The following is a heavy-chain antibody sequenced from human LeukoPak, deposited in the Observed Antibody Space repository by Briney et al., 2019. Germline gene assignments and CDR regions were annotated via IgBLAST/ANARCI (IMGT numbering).Heavy chain of an antibody. D-gene: IGHD2-21*02. CDR3: VREDTPATANY. V-gene: IGHV3-23*01. J-gene: IGHJ4*02. Sequence: GGSLRLSCAASGFNFANHAMSWVRQTAGKGLEWVSAISGGGDITYYADSVKGRFTISRDNSKDTLFLQMHSLRPGDTAVYYCVREDTPATANYWGQGTRVTISS. CDR1: GFNFANHA. CDR2: ISGGGDIT.